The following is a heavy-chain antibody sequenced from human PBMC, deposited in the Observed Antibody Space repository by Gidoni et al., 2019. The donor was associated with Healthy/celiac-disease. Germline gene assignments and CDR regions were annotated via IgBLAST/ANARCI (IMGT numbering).Heavy chain of an antibody. D-gene: IGHD6-6*01. J-gene: IGHJ6*02. CDR2: IKQDGIET. CDR1: GFTFSRSW. CDR3: ARDSTEYSSSFPGYYYYGMDV. Sequence: EVQLVESGGGFVQPGGSLRLSGAASGFTFSRSWISWVRKAPGKGLEWVANIKQDGIETYYVNSVKGRFTISRDNAKNSLYLQMNSLRAEDTAVYYCARDSTEYSSSFPGYYYYGMDVWGQGTTVTVSS. V-gene: IGHV3-7*01.